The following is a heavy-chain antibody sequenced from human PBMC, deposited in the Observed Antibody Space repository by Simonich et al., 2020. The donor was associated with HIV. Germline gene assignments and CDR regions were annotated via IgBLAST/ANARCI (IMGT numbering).Heavy chain of an antibody. D-gene: IGHD6-13*01. Sequence: QVQLQQWGAGLLKPSETLSLTCAVYGGSFSGYFWRWIRQPPGKGLEWMWVIRHFGDTNYNPSPKGRVTISVDTSKNQFSLKLSSVTAADTAVYYCASRRLWNSSPFDYWGQGTLVTVS. J-gene: IGHJ4*02. CDR1: GGSFSGYF. CDR3: ASRRLWNSSPFDY. CDR2: IRHFGDT. V-gene: IGHV4-34*01.